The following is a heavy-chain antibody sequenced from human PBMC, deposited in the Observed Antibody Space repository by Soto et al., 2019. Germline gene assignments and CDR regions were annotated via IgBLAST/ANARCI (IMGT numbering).Heavy chain of an antibody. D-gene: IGHD2-15*01. CDR3: ARRLLGRSPYYYGMDV. Sequence: GASVKVSCKASGYTFTSYAMHWVRQAPGQRLEWMGWINAGNGNTKYSQKFQGRVTITRDTSASTAYMELSSLRSEDTAVYYCARRLLGRSPYYYGMDVWGQGTTVTVSS. V-gene: IGHV1-3*01. CDR1: GYTFTSYA. J-gene: IGHJ6*02. CDR2: INAGNGNT.